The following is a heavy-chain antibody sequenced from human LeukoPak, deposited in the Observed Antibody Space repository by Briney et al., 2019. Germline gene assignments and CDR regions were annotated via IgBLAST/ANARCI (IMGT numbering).Heavy chain of an antibody. CDR2: ISAYNGNT. V-gene: IGHV1-18*01. Sequence: AAVKVSCKASGYTFTSYGISGVRQAPGQGLEWMGWISAYNGNTNYAQKLQGRVTMTTDTSTSTAYMELRSLRSDDTAVYYCARTTVVYHGFDPWGQGTLVTVSS. D-gene: IGHD4-23*01. J-gene: IGHJ5*02. CDR1: GYTFTSYG. CDR3: ARTTVVYHGFDP.